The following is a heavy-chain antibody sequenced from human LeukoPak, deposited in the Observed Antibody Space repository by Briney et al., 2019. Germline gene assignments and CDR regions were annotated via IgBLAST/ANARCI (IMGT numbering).Heavy chain of an antibody. D-gene: IGHD2-2*01. J-gene: IGHJ3*02. CDR3: ARRTYCSSASCPVRAFDI. CDR1: GFTFSSYS. V-gene: IGHV3-21*01. Sequence: GGSLRLSCAASGFTFSSYSMNWVRQAPGKGLEWVSSISSSSSYIYYADSVKGRLTISRDNAKNSLYLQMNSLRAEDTAVYYCARRTYCSSASCPVRAFDIWGQGTMVTVSS. CDR2: ISSSSSYI.